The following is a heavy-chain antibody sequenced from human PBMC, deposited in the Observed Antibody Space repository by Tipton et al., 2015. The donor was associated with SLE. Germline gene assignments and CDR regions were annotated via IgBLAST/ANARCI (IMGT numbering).Heavy chain of an antibody. CDR3: ARGYSSASLDY. V-gene: IGHV4-34*01. J-gene: IGHJ4*02. Sequence: TLSLTCAVYGGSCSGYYWSWIRQPPGKGLEWIGEINHSGGTNYNPSLKSRVTISVDTSKNQFSLKLSSVTAADTAVYYCARGYSSASLDYWGQGTLVTVSS. CDR2: INHSGGT. CDR1: GGSCSGYY. D-gene: IGHD6-19*01.